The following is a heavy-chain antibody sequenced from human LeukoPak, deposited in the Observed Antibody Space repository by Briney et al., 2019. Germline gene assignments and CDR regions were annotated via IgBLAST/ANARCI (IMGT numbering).Heavy chain of an antibody. J-gene: IGHJ5*02. Sequence: GGSLRLSCAASGFTVSSNYMSWVRQAPGKGLEWVSVIYSGGSTYYADSVKGRFTISRDNSKNTLYLQMNSLRAEDTAVYYCAKVFGSGIRQRSGPSNWFDPWGQGTLVTVSS. CDR1: GFTVSSNY. V-gene: IGHV3-53*01. CDR3: AKVFGSGIRQRSGPSNWFDP. CDR2: IYSGGST. D-gene: IGHD3-10*01.